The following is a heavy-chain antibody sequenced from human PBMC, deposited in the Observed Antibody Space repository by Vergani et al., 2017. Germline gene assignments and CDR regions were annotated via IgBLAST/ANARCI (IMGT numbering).Heavy chain of an antibody. D-gene: IGHD1-26*01. CDR1: GYTFTSYG. J-gene: IGHJ4*02. CDR3: AGELPIFSGSYGY. V-gene: IGHV1-18*01. CDR2: ISAYNGNT. Sequence: QVQLVQSGAEVKKPGASVKVSCKASGYTFTSYGISWVRQAPGQGLEWMGWISAYNGNTNYAQKFQGRVTMTRDTSISTAYMELSRLRSDDTAVYYCAGELPIFSGSYGYWGQGTLVTVSS.